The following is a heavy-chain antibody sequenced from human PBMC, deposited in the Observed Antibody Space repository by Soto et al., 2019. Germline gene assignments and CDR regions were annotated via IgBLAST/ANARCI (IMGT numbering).Heavy chain of an antibody. CDR2: IRSSSSYI. CDR3: ARDRPEIYSSSSYFDY. J-gene: IGHJ4*02. D-gene: IGHD6-6*01. CDR1: GFTFSGYS. V-gene: IGHV3-21*01. Sequence: GGSLRLSCAASGFTFSGYSMNWVRQAPGKGLEWVSSIRSSSSYIYYADSVKGRFTISRDNAKNSLYLQMNSLRAEDTAVYYCARDRPEIYSSSSYFDYWGQGTLVTVSS.